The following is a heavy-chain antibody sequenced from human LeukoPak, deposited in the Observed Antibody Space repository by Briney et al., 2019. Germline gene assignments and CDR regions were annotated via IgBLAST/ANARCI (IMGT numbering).Heavy chain of an antibody. V-gene: IGHV3-11*01. J-gene: IGHJ5*02. CDR3: ARYNSAYSSPP. CDR2: FSSSGNTI. D-gene: IGHD3-22*01. CDR1: GFTFSDYY. Sequence: GGSLRLSCAASGFTFSDYYMSWIRQAPGKGLEWVSYFSSSGNTIYYADSVKGRFTISRDNAKNSLYLQMNSLRAEDTAVYFCARYNSAYSSPPWGQGTLVTVSS.